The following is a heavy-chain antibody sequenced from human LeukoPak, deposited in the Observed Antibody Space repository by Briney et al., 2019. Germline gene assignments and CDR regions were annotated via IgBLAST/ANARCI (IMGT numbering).Heavy chain of an antibody. CDR1: GFTFSNAW. CDR3: TTAAAGGFGPV. J-gene: IGHJ4*02. CDR2: IKSKTDDGTT. D-gene: IGHD6-13*01. V-gene: IGHV3-15*01. Sequence: GGSLRLSCAASGFTFSNAWMSWVRQAPGKGLEWVGRIKSKTDDGTTDYAAPVKGRFTISRDDSKSTLYLQMNSLKTEDTAVYYCTTAAAGGFGPVWGQGTLVTVSS.